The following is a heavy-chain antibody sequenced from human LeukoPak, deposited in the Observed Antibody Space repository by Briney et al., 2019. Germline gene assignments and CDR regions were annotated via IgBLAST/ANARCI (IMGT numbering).Heavy chain of an antibody. CDR1: GFTFSRHA. V-gene: IGHV3-30-3*01. J-gene: IGHJ4*02. D-gene: IGHD3-10*01. CDR2: ISKDGSNS. Sequence: PGGSLRLSCAASGFTFSRHAVHWVRQAPGKGLEWVAVISKDGSNSYHADSVKGRFTISRDNSRNTLYLEMDSLRVEDTALCHCVREEYGCVYFDYWGQGILVTVSS. CDR3: VREEYGCVYFDY.